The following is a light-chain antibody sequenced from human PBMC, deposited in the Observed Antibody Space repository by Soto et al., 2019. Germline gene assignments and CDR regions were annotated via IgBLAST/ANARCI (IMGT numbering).Light chain of an antibody. CDR3: QKYNSAPRLFT. CDR2: AAS. Sequence: DIQMTQSPSSLSASVGDRVTITCWASQGISNYLAWYQQKPGKVPKLLIYAASTLQSGVPSRFSGSGSGTDFTLTISSLQPEDVATYYCQKYNSAPRLFTFGPGTKVDIK. CDR1: QGISNY. V-gene: IGKV1-27*01. J-gene: IGKJ3*01.